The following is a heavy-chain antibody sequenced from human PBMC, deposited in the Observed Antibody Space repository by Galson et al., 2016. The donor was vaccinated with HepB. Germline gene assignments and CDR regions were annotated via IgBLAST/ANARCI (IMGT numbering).Heavy chain of an antibody. J-gene: IGHJ5*02. V-gene: IGHV4-4*02. CDR2: IYHGGGT. Sequence: ETLAPTGADSGAAIASHTWWHRVRQSPGKGLEWIGEIYHGGGTNYNPSLKSRVSISTDRSKNQFSLELRSVTAADTAVYYCVKGGDYCLFSWGQGTLVTVSS. CDR1: GAAIASHTW. D-gene: IGHD3-9*01. CDR3: VKGGDYCLFS.